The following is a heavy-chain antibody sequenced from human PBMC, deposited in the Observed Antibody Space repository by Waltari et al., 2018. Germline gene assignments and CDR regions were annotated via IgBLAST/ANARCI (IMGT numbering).Heavy chain of an antibody. CDR3: AKEAEDYGMDV. V-gene: IGHV3-23*01. CDR1: GFTFTRYS. CDR2: ISGSGDNTYETT. J-gene: IGHJ6*02. D-gene: IGHD6-25*01. Sequence: EVQLLESGGGLVQLGGALRLSCTGSGFTFTRYSLNWVRQAPGKGLEWISVISGSGDNTYETTYSAKSMKGRFTISRDNSKNMLYLQMNSLRVEDTAIYYCAKEAEDYGMDVWGQGTTVTVSS.